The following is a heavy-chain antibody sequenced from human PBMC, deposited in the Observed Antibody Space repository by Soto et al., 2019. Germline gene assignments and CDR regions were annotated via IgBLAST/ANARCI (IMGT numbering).Heavy chain of an antibody. CDR3: ARDDSYYDYIWGSYRLGAFDI. CDR1: GFTFSSYG. D-gene: IGHD3-16*02. Sequence: PGGSLRLSCAASGFTFSSYGMHWVRQAPGKGLEWVAVIWYDGSNKYYADSVKGRFTISRDNSKNSLYLQMNSLRAGDTAVYYCARDDSYYDYIWGSYRLGAFDIWGQGTMVTVSS. CDR2: IWYDGSNK. V-gene: IGHV3-33*01. J-gene: IGHJ3*02.